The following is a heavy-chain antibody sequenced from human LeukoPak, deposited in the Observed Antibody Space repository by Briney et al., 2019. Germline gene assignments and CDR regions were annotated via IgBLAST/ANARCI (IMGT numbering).Heavy chain of an antibody. D-gene: IGHD3-22*01. V-gene: IGHV3-7*01. J-gene: IGHJ4*02. CDR1: GFTFSDHY. CDR2: IKQDGSEK. Sequence: GGSLRLSFKASGFTFSDHYMSWIRQAPGKGLEWVANIKQDGSEKYYVDSVKGRFTISRDNGGNSLYLQMNSLRAEDTALYYCARDSSGPDYWGQGTLVTVSS. CDR3: ARDSSGPDY.